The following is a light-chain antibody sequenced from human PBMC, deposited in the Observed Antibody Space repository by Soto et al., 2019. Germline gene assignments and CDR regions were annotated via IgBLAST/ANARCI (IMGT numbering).Light chain of an antibody. V-gene: IGKV3D-20*02. J-gene: IGKJ5*01. Sequence: EIVLTQSPGTLSLSPGERATLSCRASQSVSSSYLAWYQQKPGQAPRLLIHDASHRATGIPPRFSGSGSGTDFTLTISSLEPEDSAVYYCQQRHMWPITFGQGTRLEIK. CDR3: QQRHMWPIT. CDR1: QSVSSSY. CDR2: DAS.